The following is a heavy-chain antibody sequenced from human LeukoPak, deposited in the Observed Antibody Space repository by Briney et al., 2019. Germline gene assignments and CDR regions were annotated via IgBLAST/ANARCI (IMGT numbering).Heavy chain of an antibody. J-gene: IGHJ6*02. CDR3: ARGYSSSWYDHFSYYGMDV. CDR2: MNPNSGNT. CDR1: GYTFTSYD. V-gene: IGHV1-8*01. Sequence: ASVKVSCKASGYTFTSYDINWVRQATGQGLEWMGWMNPNSGNTGYAQKFQGRVTMTRNTSTSTAYMELSSLRSEDTAVYYCARGYSSSWYDHFSYYGMDVWGQGTTVTVSS. D-gene: IGHD6-13*01.